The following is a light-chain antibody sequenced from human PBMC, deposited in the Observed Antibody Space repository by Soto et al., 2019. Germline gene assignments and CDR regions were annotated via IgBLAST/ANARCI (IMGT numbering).Light chain of an antibody. J-gene: IGKJ4*01. CDR3: QQRNNWPPT. CDR1: RNIRSN. Sequence: LLTHFPATLSISQGQGATLSARAIRNIRSNLAWYQQKPGQPSRLLIYDASKRATGIPARFSGSGSGTDFTLTISSLEPEDFALYFCQQRNNWPPTFGGGTKVE. CDR2: DAS. V-gene: IGKV3-11*01.